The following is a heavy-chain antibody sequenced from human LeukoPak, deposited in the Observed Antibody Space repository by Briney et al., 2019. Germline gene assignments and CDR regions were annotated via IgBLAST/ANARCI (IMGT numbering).Heavy chain of an antibody. Sequence: GGSLRLSCTASGFTFDDYAMHWVRLAPGKGLEWVSGINWNSCRIGYADSVKGRFIISRDNAKNSLYLQMNSLRVEDTALYYCAKPYYDTNGYYFFDPWGQGTLVTVSS. CDR1: GFTFDDYA. D-gene: IGHD3-22*01. V-gene: IGHV3-9*01. CDR2: INWNSCRI. J-gene: IGHJ5*02. CDR3: AKPYYDTNGYYFFDP.